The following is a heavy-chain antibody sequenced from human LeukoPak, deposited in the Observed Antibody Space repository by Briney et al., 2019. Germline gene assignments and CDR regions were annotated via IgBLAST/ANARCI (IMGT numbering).Heavy chain of an antibody. J-gene: IGHJ4*02. CDR1: GFTVSNNY. D-gene: IGHD6-6*01. Sequence: GGSLRLSCAASGFTVSNNYMSWVRQAPGKGLEWVSVIYSGGSTYYADSVKGRFTISRDNSKNTLYLQMNSLRAEDTAVYYCARGGAYSSSSFVDYWGQGTLVTVSS. CDR3: ARGGAYSSSSFVDY. V-gene: IGHV3-53*01. CDR2: IYSGGST.